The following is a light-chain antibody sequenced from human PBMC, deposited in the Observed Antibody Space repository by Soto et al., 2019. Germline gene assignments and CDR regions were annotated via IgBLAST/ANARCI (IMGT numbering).Light chain of an antibody. Sequence: EIVMTQSPATLSVSPGERATLSCRASQSITSNLAWYQQRPGQAPRLLIYGASSRATGIPDRFSGSGSGTDFTLTISRLEPEDFAVYYCQQYGSSTYTFGQGTKVDIK. V-gene: IGKV3-20*01. CDR3: QQYGSSTYT. CDR2: GAS. CDR1: QSITSN. J-gene: IGKJ2*01.